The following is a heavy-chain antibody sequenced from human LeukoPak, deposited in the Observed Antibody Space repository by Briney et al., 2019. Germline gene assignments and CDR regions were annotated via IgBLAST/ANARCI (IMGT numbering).Heavy chain of an antibody. CDR2: ISDSGRNT. J-gene: IGHJ3*01. CDR3: TRSFDD. CDR1: GFTFSSYE. Sequence: GGSLRLSCAASGFTFSSYEINWVRQAPGKGLEWVSYISDSGRNTNHADSVKGRFNISRDNTKKSVYLQMNSLRVEETAVYYCTRSFDDWGQGTMVTVSS. V-gene: IGHV3-48*03.